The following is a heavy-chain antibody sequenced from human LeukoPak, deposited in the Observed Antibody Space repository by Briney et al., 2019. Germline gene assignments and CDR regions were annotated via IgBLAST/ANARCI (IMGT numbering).Heavy chain of an antibody. CDR1: GFTFSGYS. D-gene: IGHD3-22*01. CDR3: ARMYDSSGYYYFQH. J-gene: IGHJ1*01. V-gene: IGHV3-21*01. CDR2: ISSSSSYI. Sequence: GGSLRLSCAASGFTFSGYSMNWVRQAPGKGLEWVSFISSSSSYIYYADSVKGRFTISRDNAKNSLYLQMNSLRADDTAVYYCARMYDSSGYYYFQHWGQGTLVTVSS.